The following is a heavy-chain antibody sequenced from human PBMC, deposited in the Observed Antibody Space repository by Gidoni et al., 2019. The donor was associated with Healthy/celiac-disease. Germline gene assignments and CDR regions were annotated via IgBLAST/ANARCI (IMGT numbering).Heavy chain of an antibody. CDR1: GGSISSSSYY. CDR3: ARDPYYYDSSGYPAWAFDI. D-gene: IGHD3-22*01. Sequence: QLQLQESGPGLVKPSATLSLTCTVSGGSISSSSYYWGWIRQPPGKGLEWIGSIYYSGSTYYNPSLKSRVTISVDTSKNQFSLKLSSVTAADTAVYYCARDPYYYDSSGYPAWAFDIWGQGTMVTVFS. J-gene: IGHJ3*02. V-gene: IGHV4-39*07. CDR2: IYYSGST.